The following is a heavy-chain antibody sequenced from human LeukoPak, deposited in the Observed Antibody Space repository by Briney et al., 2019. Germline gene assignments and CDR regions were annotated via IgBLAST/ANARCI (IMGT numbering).Heavy chain of an antibody. CDR3: ARDPAIQLWQVPGDYYYYGMDV. Sequence: SGGSLRLSCEASGFTFSTYGMHWVRQAPGKGLEWVAVICYDGSNKNYADSVKGRFTISRDNSKNTLYLQMNSLRAEDTAVYYCARDPAIQLWQVPGDYYYYGMDVWGQGTTVTVSS. CDR1: GFTFSTYG. D-gene: IGHD5-18*01. CDR2: ICYDGSNK. J-gene: IGHJ6*02. V-gene: IGHV3-33*01.